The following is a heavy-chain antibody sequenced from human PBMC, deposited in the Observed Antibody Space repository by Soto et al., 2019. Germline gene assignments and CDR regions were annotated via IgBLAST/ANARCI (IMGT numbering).Heavy chain of an antibody. CDR3: VKDRYVDY. CDR1: GFTFSSYA. V-gene: IGHV3-64D*06. CDR2: ISSEGAST. Sequence: LRLSWSVSGFTFSSYAMHWVRQAPGKGLEYVASISSEGASTYYADSVKGRFIISRDNSKSTLYLQMSSLRVEDTAVYYCVKDRYVDYWGQGILVTVSS. J-gene: IGHJ4*01.